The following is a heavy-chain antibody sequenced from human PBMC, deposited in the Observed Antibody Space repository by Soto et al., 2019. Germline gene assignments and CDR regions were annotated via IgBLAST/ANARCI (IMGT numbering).Heavy chain of an antibody. CDR2: IKSKTDGGTT. J-gene: IGHJ4*02. D-gene: IGHD1-1*01. V-gene: IGHV3-15*01. CDR3: ATAGTGPFDY. Sequence: GGSLRLSCAASGFTFSNAWMSWVRQAPGQGLEWVGRIKSKTDGGTTDYAAPVKGRFAITRDDAKNTLYLQMNSLKTAVSSVSYCATAGTGPFDYWGQGTLVTVSS. CDR1: GFTFSNAW.